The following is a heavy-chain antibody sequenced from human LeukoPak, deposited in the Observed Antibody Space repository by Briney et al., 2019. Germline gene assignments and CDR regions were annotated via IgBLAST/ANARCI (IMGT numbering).Heavy chain of an antibody. Sequence: ASVKVSCKASGYTFTGYYMHWVRQAPGRGREWMGWINPNSGGTNYAQKFQGRVTMTRDTSISTAYMELSRLRSEDTAVYYCARESGYSYGYVGWFDPWGQGTLVTVSS. V-gene: IGHV1-2*02. J-gene: IGHJ5*02. CDR2: INPNSGGT. CDR3: ARESGYSYGYVGWFDP. CDR1: GYTFTGYY. D-gene: IGHD5-18*01.